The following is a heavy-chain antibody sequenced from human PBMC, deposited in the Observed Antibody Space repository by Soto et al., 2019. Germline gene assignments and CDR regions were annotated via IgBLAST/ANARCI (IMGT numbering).Heavy chain of an antibody. CDR2: ISGSGGST. V-gene: IGHV3-23*01. CDR1: GFTFSSYA. CDR3: AKDRGAYYDSSGPNWFDP. Sequence: EVQLLESGGGLVQPGGSLRLSCAASGFTFSSYAMSWVRQAPGKGLEWVSAISGSGGSTYYADSVKGRFTISRDNSKNTLYLHMNSLRAEDTAVYYCAKDRGAYYDSSGPNWFDPWGLGTLVTVSS. D-gene: IGHD3-22*01. J-gene: IGHJ5*02.